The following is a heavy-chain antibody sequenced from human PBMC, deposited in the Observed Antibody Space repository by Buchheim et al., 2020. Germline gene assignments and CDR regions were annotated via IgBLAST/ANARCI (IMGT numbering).Heavy chain of an antibody. J-gene: IGHJ4*02. D-gene: IGHD5-12*01. V-gene: IGHV3-30*18. CDR1: GFTFSSYG. CDR3: AKDQLGGGYALDY. Sequence: QVQLVESGGGVVQPGRSLRLSCAASGFTFSSYGMHWVRQAPGKGLEWVAVISYDGSNKYYADSVKGRFTISRDNSKNTLYLQMNSLRAEDTAVYYCAKDQLGGGYALDYWGQGTL. CDR2: ISYDGSNK.